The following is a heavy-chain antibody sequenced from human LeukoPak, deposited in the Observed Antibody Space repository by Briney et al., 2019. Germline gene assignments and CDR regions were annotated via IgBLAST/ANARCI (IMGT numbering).Heavy chain of an antibody. CDR3: AKGYGSGIGYYYMDV. Sequence: GGSLRLSCAASGFTFSSYGMSWVRQAPGKGLEWVSAISGSGGSTYYADSVKGRFTISRDNSKNTLYLQMNSLRAEDTAVYYCAKGYGSGIGYYYMDVWGKGTTVTISS. J-gene: IGHJ6*03. CDR2: ISGSGGST. CDR1: GFTFSSYG. D-gene: IGHD3-10*01. V-gene: IGHV3-23*01.